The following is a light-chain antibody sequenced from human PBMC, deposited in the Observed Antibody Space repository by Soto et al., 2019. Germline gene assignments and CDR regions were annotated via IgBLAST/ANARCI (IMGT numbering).Light chain of an antibody. CDR2: GNS. V-gene: IGLV1-40*01. CDR3: QSYDSSLSGWV. J-gene: IGLJ3*02. CDR1: SSNIGAGYD. Sequence: QSVLTQPPSVSGAPGQRVTISCTGSSSNIGAGYDVHWYQQLPGTAPKLLIYGNSNRPSGVPDRFSRSKSGTSASLAITGLHAQDAADYYCQSYDSSLSGWVFGGGTKVTVL.